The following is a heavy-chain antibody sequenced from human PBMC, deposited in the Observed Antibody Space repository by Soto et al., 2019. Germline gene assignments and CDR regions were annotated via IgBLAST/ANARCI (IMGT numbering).Heavy chain of an antibody. Sequence: GGSLKIASAASGLTLSSYSINWVRQAPGKGLEWVSSISSSSSYIYYADSVKGRFTISRDNAKNSLYLQMNSLRAEDTAVYYCARDTAAAGPWGQGTLVTVSS. CDR1: GLTLSSYS. CDR2: ISSSSSYI. D-gene: IGHD6-13*01. V-gene: IGHV3-21*01. CDR3: ARDTAAAGP. J-gene: IGHJ5*02.